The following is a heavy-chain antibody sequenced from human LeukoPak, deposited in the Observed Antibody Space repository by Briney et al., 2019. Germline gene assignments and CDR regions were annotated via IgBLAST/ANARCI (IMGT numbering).Heavy chain of an antibody. CDR2: INPSGGST. V-gene: IGHV1-46*01. D-gene: IGHD4-17*01. CDR1: GYTFTSYY. CDR3: ARDGSYGDYTVDYYYYYMDV. Sequence: GASVKVSCKASGYTFTSYYMHWVRQAPGQGLEWMGIINPSGGSTSYAQKFQGRVTMTRDMSTSTVYMELSSPRSEDTAVYYCARDGSYGDYTVDYYYYYMDVWGKGTTVTVSS. J-gene: IGHJ6*03.